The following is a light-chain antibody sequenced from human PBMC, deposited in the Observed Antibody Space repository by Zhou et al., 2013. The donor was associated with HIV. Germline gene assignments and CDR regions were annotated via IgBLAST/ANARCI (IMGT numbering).Light chain of an antibody. CDR1: QSISSY. CDR2: VAS. Sequence: DIQMTQSPSSLSASVGDRVTITCRASQSISSYLNWYQQKPGTAPKLLIYVASGLQSGVPSRFSGSGSGTDFTLTISSLQPEDFATYYCQQYDNYSYTFGQGTKLEIK. CDR3: QQYDNYSYT. V-gene: IGKV1-39*01. J-gene: IGKJ2*01.